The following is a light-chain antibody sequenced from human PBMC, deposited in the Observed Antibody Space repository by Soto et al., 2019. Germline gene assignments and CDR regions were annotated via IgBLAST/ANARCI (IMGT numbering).Light chain of an antibody. CDR3: QQYGGSSRT. J-gene: IGKJ1*01. Sequence: EIVLTQSPGTLSLSPGEIATLSCRASQSIRKNLGWDQHKPGQAPRLLIYDASGRAAGVPDRFSGSGSGTDFTLTISRLEPEDFAVYYCQQYGGSSRTFGQGNKVEIK. CDR2: DAS. CDR1: QSIRKN. V-gene: IGKV3-20*01.